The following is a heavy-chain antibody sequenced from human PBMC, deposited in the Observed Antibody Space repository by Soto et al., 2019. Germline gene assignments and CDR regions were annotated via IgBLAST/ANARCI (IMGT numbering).Heavy chain of an antibody. CDR2: IYHSGST. V-gene: IGHV4-4*02. Sequence: QVQLQESGPGLVKPSGTLSLTCAVSGGSISSSNWWSWVRQPPGKGLEWIGEIYHSGSTNYNPSLKRRVTISVDTAKNPFPLKLSTVPAADTAVYYCARDDSASSSSLGYWGQGTLVTVSS. CDR1: GGSISSSNW. J-gene: IGHJ4*02. CDR3: ARDDSASSSSLGY. D-gene: IGHD6-6*01.